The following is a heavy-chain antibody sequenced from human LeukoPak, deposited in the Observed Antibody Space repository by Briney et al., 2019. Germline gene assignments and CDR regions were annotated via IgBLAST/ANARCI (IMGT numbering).Heavy chain of an antibody. Sequence: SETLSLTCTVSGGSISSYYWSWIRQPPGKGLEWIGYIYHSGSANYNPSLKSRVTISVDTSRNQFSLKLTSVTAADTAVYYCARNPYGDYGYWGQGTPVTVSS. D-gene: IGHD4-17*01. CDR3: ARNPYGDYGY. CDR2: IYHSGSA. J-gene: IGHJ4*02. CDR1: GGSISSYY. V-gene: IGHV4-59*01.